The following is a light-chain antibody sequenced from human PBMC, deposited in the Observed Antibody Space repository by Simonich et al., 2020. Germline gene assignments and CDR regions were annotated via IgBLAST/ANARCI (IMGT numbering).Light chain of an antibody. J-gene: IGKJ1*01. Sequence: DIVMTQSPDSLAVSLGERATINCKSSQSVLYSSNHKKYLAWYQQKPGKPPKLLIYWSSTRESGVPDRLSGSGSGTDFTLTISSLQAEDVAVYYCQQYYSTPPWTFGQGTKVDIK. CDR2: WSS. CDR1: QSVLYSSNHKKY. V-gene: IGKV4-1*01. CDR3: QQYYSTPPWT.